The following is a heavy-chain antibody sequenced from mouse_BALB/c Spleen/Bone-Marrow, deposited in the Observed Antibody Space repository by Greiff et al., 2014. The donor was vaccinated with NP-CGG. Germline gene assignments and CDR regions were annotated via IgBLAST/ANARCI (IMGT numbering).Heavy chain of an antibody. D-gene: IGHD2-12*01. V-gene: IGHV14-3*02. Sequence: EVQLQQSGAELVKPGALVKLSCTASGFNIKDSYMHWVKQRPEQGLEWIGWIDPANGNTKYVPTFQGEATITADTSSNTAYLQLSSLTSEDTAVYYCASCGSYEGEAMDYWGQGISVTVSS. CDR3: ASCGSYEGEAMDY. J-gene: IGHJ4*01. CDR1: GFNIKDSY. CDR2: IDPANGNT.